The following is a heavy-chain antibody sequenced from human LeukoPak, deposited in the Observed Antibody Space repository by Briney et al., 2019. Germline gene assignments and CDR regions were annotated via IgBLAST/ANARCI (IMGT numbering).Heavy chain of an antibody. D-gene: IGHD2-2*01. CDR1: GFTFSSYD. CDR3: ARISESCGSTSCNDAFDI. J-gene: IGHJ3*02. V-gene: IGHV3-13*01. Sequence: GGSLRLSCAASGFTFSSYDMHWVRQATGKGLEWVSAIGTAGDTYYPGSVKGRFTISRENAKNSLYLQMNSLRAGDTAVYYCARISESCGSTSCNDAFDIWGQGTMVTVSS. CDR2: IGTAGDT.